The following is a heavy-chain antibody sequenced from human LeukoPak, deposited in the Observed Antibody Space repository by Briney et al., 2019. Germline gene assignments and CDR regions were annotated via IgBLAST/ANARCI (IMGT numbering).Heavy chain of an antibody. J-gene: IGHJ1*01. V-gene: IGHV4-59*08. Sequence: SETLSLTRTVSGGSLSVYQWSWSRPPPRKGLEWIGYIYYSGTTKYNPSLKRRVTISVDTSKNQFSLQLTSMTAAATAVYYCGRYGSGSYSDDHFQHWGQGTLVTVSS. CDR1: GGSLSVYQ. D-gene: IGHD3-10*01. CDR2: IYYSGTT. CDR3: GRYGSGSYSDDHFQH.